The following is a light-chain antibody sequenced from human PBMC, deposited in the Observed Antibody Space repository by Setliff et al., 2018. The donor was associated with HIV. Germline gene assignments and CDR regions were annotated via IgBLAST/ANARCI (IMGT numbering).Light chain of an antibody. CDR3: CSYARTSPFV. CDR1: SSDVGSYNL. Sequence: QSALTQPASVSGSPGQSITISCTGNSSDVGSYNLVSWYQQHSGKAPKLMIYEVNKRPSGVSGRFSGSKSGNTASLTISGLQAEDEADYHCCSYARTSPFVFGGGTKVTVL. J-gene: IGLJ1*01. CDR2: EVN. V-gene: IGLV2-23*02.